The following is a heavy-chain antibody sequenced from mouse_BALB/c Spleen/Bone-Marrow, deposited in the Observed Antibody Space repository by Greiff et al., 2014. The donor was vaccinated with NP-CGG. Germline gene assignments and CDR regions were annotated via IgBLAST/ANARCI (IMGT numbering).Heavy chain of an antibody. CDR3: TRREYGNYGYAMDY. Sequence: VQLKESGPELVKPGASVKISCKASGYTFTDYNMHWVKQSHGKSLEWIGYIYPYNGGTGYNQKFKSKATLAVDNSSGTAYTGLRSLTSEDSAVYYCTRREYGNYGYAMDYWGQGTSVTVSS. CDR2: IYPYNGGT. V-gene: IGHV1S29*02. CDR1: GYTFTDYN. J-gene: IGHJ4*01. D-gene: IGHD2-10*02.